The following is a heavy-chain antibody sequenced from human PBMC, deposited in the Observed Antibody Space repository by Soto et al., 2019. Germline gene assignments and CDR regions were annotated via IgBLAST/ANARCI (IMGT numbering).Heavy chain of an antibody. CDR2: ISGSGSST. D-gene: IGHD3-22*01. CDR3: ARDRAEYYYDSSGYYY. J-gene: IGHJ4*02. V-gene: IGHV3-23*01. Sequence: PGGSLRLSCAASGFTFSSYAMSWVRQAPGKGLEWVSAISGSGSSTYYADSVKGRFTISRDNSKNTLYLQMNSLRSEDTAVYYCARDRAEYYYDSSGYYYWGQGTLVTVSS. CDR1: GFTFSSYA.